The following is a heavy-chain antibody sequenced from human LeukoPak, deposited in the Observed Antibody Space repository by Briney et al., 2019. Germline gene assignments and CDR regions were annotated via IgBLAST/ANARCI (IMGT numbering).Heavy chain of an antibody. V-gene: IGHV4-59*11. D-gene: IGHD2-15*01. Sequence: SETLSLTCTVSGGSISNHYWSWIRQPPGKGLEWIGYIYYSGNTNYNPSLKSRVTISVDRSKNRFSLRMSSVTTADTAVYYCAMYCSGGTCGGLGFDPWGQGTLVTVSS. CDR3: AMYCSGGTCGGLGFDP. CDR1: GGSISNHY. CDR2: IYYSGNT. J-gene: IGHJ5*02.